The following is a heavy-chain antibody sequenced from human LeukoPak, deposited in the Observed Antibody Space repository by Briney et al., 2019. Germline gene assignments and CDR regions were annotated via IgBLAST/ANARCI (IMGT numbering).Heavy chain of an antibody. Sequence: GESLKISCEASGYSFTTYWIGWVRQMPGKGLEWMGIIYPGDSDTRYSPSFQGQVTISADKSISTAYLQWSSLKASDTAMYYCARHAGSGSYYSQAIDYWGQGTLVTVSS. CDR3: ARHAGSGSYYSQAIDY. CDR2: IYPGDSDT. CDR1: GYSFTTYW. J-gene: IGHJ4*02. V-gene: IGHV5-51*01. D-gene: IGHD3-10*01.